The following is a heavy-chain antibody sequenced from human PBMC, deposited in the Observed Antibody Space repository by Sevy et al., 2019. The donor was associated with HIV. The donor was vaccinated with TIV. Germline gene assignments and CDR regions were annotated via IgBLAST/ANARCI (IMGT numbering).Heavy chain of an antibody. CDR3: ARDDPVMNAFDI. V-gene: IGHV4-61*08. Sequence: SETLSLTCTVSGGSVNSGDYYWSWIRQPPGKGLEWLGYIYYSGSSNYHPSLKSRVTISLDTSKNQFSLKMSSVTTADTAVYYCARDDPVMNAFDIWGQGTIVTVSS. CDR1: GGSVNSGDYY. D-gene: IGHD3-16*01. CDR2: IYYSGSS. J-gene: IGHJ3*02.